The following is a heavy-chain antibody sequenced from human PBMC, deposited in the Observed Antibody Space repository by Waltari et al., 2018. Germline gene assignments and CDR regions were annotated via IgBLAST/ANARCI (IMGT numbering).Heavy chain of an antibody. CDR1: GFTFNGHS. D-gene: IGHD3-16*01. Sequence: EVQLVESGGTLVQPGGSLKLSCVASGFTFNGHSMNWVRQAPGKGLEWISYMTGSSDSTNYADSVQGRFSVSRDNAQNALYLEMTGLRAEDTAIYYCAADGGGVLPGDAFDIWGQGTMVTVSS. CDR2: MTGSSDST. CDR3: AADGGGVLPGDAFDI. J-gene: IGHJ3*02. V-gene: IGHV3-48*04.